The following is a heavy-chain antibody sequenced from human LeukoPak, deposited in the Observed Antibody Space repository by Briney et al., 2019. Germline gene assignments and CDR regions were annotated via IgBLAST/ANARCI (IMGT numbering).Heavy chain of an antibody. CDR1: GGSFSGYY. CDR2: INHSGST. J-gene: IGHJ5*02. Sequence: SETLSLTCAVYGGSFSGYYWSWIRQPPGKGLEWIGEINHSGSTNYNPSLKSRVTISVDTSKNQFSLKLGAVTAADTAVYYCASITIFGVAQNWFDPWGQGTLVTVSS. V-gene: IGHV4-34*01. CDR3: ASITIFGVAQNWFDP. D-gene: IGHD3-3*01.